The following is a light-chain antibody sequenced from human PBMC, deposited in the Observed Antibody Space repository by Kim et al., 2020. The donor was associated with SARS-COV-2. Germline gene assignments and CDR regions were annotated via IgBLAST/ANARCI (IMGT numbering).Light chain of an antibody. CDR3: QAWDSSIYV. J-gene: IGLJ1*01. CDR1: KLGDKY. Sequence: SVSPGQTASITCSGDKLGDKYASWYQQKLGQSPVVVIFRDNRRPSGIPERFSGSNSGNTATLTISGTQAMDEADYYCQAWDSSIYVFGTGTKVTVL. CDR2: RDN. V-gene: IGLV3-1*01.